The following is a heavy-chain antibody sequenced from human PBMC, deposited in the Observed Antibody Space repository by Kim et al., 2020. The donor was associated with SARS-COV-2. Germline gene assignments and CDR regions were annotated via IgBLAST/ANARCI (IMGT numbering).Heavy chain of an antibody. V-gene: IGHV4-34*01. CDR3: ARGGYSGSYYAGGADY. Sequence: CLKSRVTISVDTSKTQFTLKLSSVTAADTAVYYCARGGYSGSYYAGGADYWGQGTLVTVSS. J-gene: IGHJ4*02. D-gene: IGHD1-26*01.